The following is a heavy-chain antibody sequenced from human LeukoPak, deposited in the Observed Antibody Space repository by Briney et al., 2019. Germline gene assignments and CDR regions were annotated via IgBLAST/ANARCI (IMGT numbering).Heavy chain of an antibody. D-gene: IGHD1-1*01. J-gene: IGHJ3*02. CDR2: ISSSSSYI. V-gene: IGHV3-21*01. Sequence: GGSLRVSCAASGFTFSSYSMNWVRQAPGKGLEWVSSISSSSSYIYYADSVKGRFTISRDNAKNSLYLQMNSLRAEDTAVYYCARAGERHDAFDIWGQGTMVTVSS. CDR3: ARAGERHDAFDI. CDR1: GFTFSSYS.